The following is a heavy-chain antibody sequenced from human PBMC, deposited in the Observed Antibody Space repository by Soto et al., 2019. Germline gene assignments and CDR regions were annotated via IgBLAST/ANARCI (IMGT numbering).Heavy chain of an antibody. CDR3: AGSTSPGESHFQH. J-gene: IGHJ1*01. CDR1: GFTFSSYA. V-gene: IGHV3-30-3*01. Sequence: QVQLVESEGGVVQPGRSLRLSCAASGFTFSSYAMHWVRQAPGKGLEWVAVISYDGSNKYYADSVKGRFTISRDNSKNTLYLQMNSLRAEDTAVYYCAGSTSPGESHFQHWGQGTLVTVSS. CDR2: ISYDGSNK.